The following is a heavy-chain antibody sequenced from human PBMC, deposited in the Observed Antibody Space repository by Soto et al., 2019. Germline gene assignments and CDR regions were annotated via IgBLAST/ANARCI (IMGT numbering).Heavy chain of an antibody. Sequence: GGSLRLSCAASGFTFSSYGMHWVRQAPGKGLEWVAVISYDGSNKYNADSVKGRFTISRDNSKNTLYLQMNSLRAEDTAVYYCAKERYSSSDWGHYGMDVWGQGTTVTVYS. D-gene: IGHD6-6*01. CDR2: ISYDGSNK. J-gene: IGHJ6*02. V-gene: IGHV3-30*18. CDR1: GFTFSSYG. CDR3: AKERYSSSDWGHYGMDV.